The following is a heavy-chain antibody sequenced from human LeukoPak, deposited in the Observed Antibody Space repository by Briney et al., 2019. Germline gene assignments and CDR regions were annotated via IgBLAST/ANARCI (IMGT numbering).Heavy chain of an antibody. D-gene: IGHD3-22*01. CDR3: ARDREDSSGYYVDY. V-gene: IGHV3-53*01. Sequence: GGSLRLSCAASGFTFSSYAMHWVRQAPGKGLEWVSVIYSGGSTYYADSVKGRFTISRDNSKNTLYLQMNSLRAEDTAVYYCARDREDSSGYYVDYWGQGTLVTVSS. J-gene: IGHJ4*02. CDR1: GFTFSSYA. CDR2: IYSGGST.